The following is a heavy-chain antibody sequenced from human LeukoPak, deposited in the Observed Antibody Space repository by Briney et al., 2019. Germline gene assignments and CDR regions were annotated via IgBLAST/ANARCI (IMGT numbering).Heavy chain of an antibody. J-gene: IGHJ4*02. D-gene: IGHD3-22*01. Sequence: GGSLRLSCAASGFTFSSYSMNWVRQAPGKGLEWVSSISSSSSYIYYADSVKGRFTISRDNAKNSLYLQMNSLRAEDTAVYYCARDYDSSGYQRYFDYWGQGTLVTVSS. CDR1: GFTFSSYS. CDR2: ISSSSSYI. V-gene: IGHV3-21*01. CDR3: ARDYDSSGYQRYFDY.